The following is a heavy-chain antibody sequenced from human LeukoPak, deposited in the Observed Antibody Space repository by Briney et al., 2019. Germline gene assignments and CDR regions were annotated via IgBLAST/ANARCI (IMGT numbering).Heavy chain of an antibody. CDR3: ARDLWCGADCYGTFDI. D-gene: IGHD2-21*02. Sequence: GGSLRLSCAASGFIFSNYGMHWVRQAPGKGLEWVALTWYDESNKYYADSVKGRFTISRDNSKNTLYPQMNSLRAEDTAVYYCARDLWCGADCYGTFDIWGQGTMVSVSS. V-gene: IGHV3-33*01. CDR2: TWYDESNK. J-gene: IGHJ3*02. CDR1: GFIFSNYG.